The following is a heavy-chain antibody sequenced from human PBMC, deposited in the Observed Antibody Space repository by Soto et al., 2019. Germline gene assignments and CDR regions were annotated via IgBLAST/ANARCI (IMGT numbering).Heavy chain of an antibody. CDR2: INPSGGST. Sequence: ASVTVSCKASGYTFTSYYMHWVRQAHGQGLEWMGIINPSGGSTSYAQKFQGRVTMTRDTSTSTVYMELSSLRSEDTAVYYCARAPEVSSSWYMGRYFQHWGQGTLVTVSS. CDR1: GYTFTSYY. J-gene: IGHJ1*01. CDR3: ARAPEVSSSWYMGRYFQH. V-gene: IGHV1-46*01. D-gene: IGHD6-13*01.